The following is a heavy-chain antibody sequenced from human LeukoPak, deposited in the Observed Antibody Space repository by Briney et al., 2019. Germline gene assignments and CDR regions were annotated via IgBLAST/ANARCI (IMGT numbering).Heavy chain of an antibody. D-gene: IGHD3-22*01. V-gene: IGHV1-24*01. Sequence: ASVKVSCKVSGYTLTELSMHWVRQAPGKGLVWMGGFDPEDGETIYAQKFQGRVTITADESTSTAYMELSSLRSEDTAVYYCARVSYYDSSGSDYWGQGTLVTVSS. J-gene: IGHJ4*02. CDR2: FDPEDGET. CDR3: ARVSYYDSSGSDY. CDR1: GYTLTELS.